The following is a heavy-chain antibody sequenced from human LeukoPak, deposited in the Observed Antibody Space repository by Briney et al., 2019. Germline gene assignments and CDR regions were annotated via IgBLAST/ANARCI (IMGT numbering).Heavy chain of an antibody. CDR2: IGGDAVST. J-gene: IGHJ4*02. Sequence: HPRGSLRLSCAASGFTFSSYAMSWVRQAPGKGLEWVSAIGGDAVSTYYADSVKGRFSISRDNSKNTLYLQMNSLRADDTAVYYCAKDLWKADYWGQGTLVTVSS. CDR3: AKDLWKADY. D-gene: IGHD3-3*01. CDR1: GFTFSSYA. V-gene: IGHV3-23*01.